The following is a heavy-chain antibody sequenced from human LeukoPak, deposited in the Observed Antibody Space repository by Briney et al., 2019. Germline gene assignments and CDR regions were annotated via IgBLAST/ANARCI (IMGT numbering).Heavy chain of an antibody. V-gene: IGHV1-8*01. CDR1: GYTFTSYD. J-gene: IGHJ4*02. CDR3: ARAPRSRGFDY. CDR2: MNPNSGAT. D-gene: IGHD3-10*01. Sequence: ASVKVSCKASGYTFTSYDFNWLRQATGQGPEWMGWMNPNSGATGYAQKFQGRVTMTRSASINTAYMELTNLRSEDTAVYYCARAPRSRGFDYWGQGTLVTVSS.